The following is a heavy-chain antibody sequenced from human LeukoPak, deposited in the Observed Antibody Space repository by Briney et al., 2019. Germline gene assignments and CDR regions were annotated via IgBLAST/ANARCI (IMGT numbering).Heavy chain of an antibody. CDR2: INPNSGGT. Sequence: ASAKVSCKASGYTFTGYYMHWVRQAPGQGLEWMGRINPNSGGTNYAQKFQGRVTMTRDTSISTAYMELSRLRSDDTAVYYCARDIYDYVWGSYLTDAFDIWGQGTMVTVSS. CDR3: ARDIYDYVWGSYLTDAFDI. D-gene: IGHD3-16*02. V-gene: IGHV1-2*06. CDR1: GYTFTGYY. J-gene: IGHJ3*02.